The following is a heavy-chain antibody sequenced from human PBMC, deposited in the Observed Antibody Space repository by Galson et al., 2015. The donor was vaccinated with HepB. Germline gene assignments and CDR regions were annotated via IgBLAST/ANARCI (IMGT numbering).Heavy chain of an antibody. J-gene: IGHJ4*02. CDR3: ARALFSSSWPYFDS. CDR1: GYY. D-gene: IGHD6-13*01. Sequence: SVKVSCKASGYYIYWVRQAPGQGLQWMGWINPSSGGSIFAQRFRGRVTLTRDTSISTAYMELRSLRSDDTAVYYCARALFSSSWPYFDSWGQGTLVTVSS. CDR2: INPSSGGS. V-gene: IGHV1-2*02.